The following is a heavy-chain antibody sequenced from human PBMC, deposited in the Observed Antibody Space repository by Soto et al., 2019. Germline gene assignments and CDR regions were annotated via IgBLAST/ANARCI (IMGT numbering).Heavy chain of an antibody. CDR3: AGARDVPYHPSLIDA. CDR1: GYTFTSYG. J-gene: IGHJ6*02. D-gene: IGHD3-16*01. V-gene: IGHV1-18*01. CDR2: ISGYNGKT. Sequence: QVQLVQSGGEVKKPGASVKVSCKASGYTFTSYGISWVRQAPGQGLEWMGWISGYNGKTNYAQKVQDRVTMTTDTCASTVYMELRSLRSDDTAVCYCAGARDVPYHPSLIDAWGHGTTVTVSS.